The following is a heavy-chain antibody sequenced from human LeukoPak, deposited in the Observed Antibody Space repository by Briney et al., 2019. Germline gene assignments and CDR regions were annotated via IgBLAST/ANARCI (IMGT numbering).Heavy chain of an antibody. CDR2: ISGSGGSA. V-gene: IGHV3-23*01. J-gene: IGHJ4*02. Sequence: GGSLRLSCAASGFTFSSYAMSWVRQAPGKGLEWVSGISGSGGSAYYADSVKGRFTISRDNSKNTVYLQMNSLRVEDTAIYYCARGQEFDDGVFDSWGQGTLVTVSS. CDR1: GFTFSSYA. D-gene: IGHD1-1*01. CDR3: ARGQEFDDGVFDS.